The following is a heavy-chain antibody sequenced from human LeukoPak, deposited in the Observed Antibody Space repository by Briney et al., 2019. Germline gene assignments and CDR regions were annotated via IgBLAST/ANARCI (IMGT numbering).Heavy chain of an antibody. CDR3: AKEGAYPIITYDS. CDR1: GFSFSRYW. J-gene: IGHJ5*01. CDR2: IKGDGIEK. Sequence: TGGSLRLSCAASGFSFSRYWMNWVRQAPGKGLECVAYIKGDGIEKNYVDSVKGRFSISRDNALNSLYLQMDSLRAEDTAVYYCAKEGAYPIITYDSWGQGALVTVSS. D-gene: IGHD3-10*01. V-gene: IGHV3-7*01.